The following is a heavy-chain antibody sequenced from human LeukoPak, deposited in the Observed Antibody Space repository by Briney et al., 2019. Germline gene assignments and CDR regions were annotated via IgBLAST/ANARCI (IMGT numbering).Heavy chain of an antibody. J-gene: IGHJ6*03. V-gene: IGHV1-18*01. CDR1: GYTFTSYG. D-gene: IGHD2-2*01. Sequence: GASVKVSCKASGYTFTSYGITWVRQAPGQGLEWMGWISAYNGNTKYAQKLQGRVTMTTDTSTSTAYMELRSLRSDDTAVYYCARGPIIDIAIVPAAVEYNYMDVWGKGTTVTVSS. CDR3: ARGPIIDIAIVPAAVEYNYMDV. CDR2: ISAYNGNT.